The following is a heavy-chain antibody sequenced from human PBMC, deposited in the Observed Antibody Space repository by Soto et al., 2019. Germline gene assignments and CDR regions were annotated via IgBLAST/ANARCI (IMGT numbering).Heavy chain of an antibody. CDR1: GFTFSSYA. Sequence: GGSLRLSCAASGFTFSSYAMSWVRQAPGKGLEWVSAISGSGGSTYYADSVKGRFTISRDNSKNTLYLQMNSLRAEDTAVYYCASAPRGYYDSSGYYFDYWGQGTLVTVSS. D-gene: IGHD3-22*01. J-gene: IGHJ4*02. CDR2: ISGSGGST. CDR3: ASAPRGYYDSSGYYFDY. V-gene: IGHV3-23*01.